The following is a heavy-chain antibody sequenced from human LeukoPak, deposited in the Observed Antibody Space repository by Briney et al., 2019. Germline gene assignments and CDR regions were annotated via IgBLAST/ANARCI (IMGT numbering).Heavy chain of an antibody. CDR1: GGTFSSYA. CDR2: IIPIFGTA. V-gene: IGHV1-69*13. Sequence: ASVKVSCKASGGTFSSYAISWVRQAPGQGLEWMGGIIPIFGTANYAQKFQGRVTITADESTSTAYMELSSLRSEDTAAYYCATDIAAAGGYYYYGMDVWGQGTTVTVSS. D-gene: IGHD6-13*01. J-gene: IGHJ6*02. CDR3: ATDIAAAGGYYYYGMDV.